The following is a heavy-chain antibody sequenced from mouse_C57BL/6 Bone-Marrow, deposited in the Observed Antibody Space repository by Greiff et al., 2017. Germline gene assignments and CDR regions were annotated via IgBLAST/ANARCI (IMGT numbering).Heavy chain of an antibody. Sequence: VQLQQSVAELVRPGASVKLSCTASGFHIKNTYMHWVKQRPEQGLEWIGRIDPANGNTKYAPKFQGKATITADTSSNTAYLQLSSLTSEDTAIYYCASSITTVRDWYFDGWGTGTTVTVSS. J-gene: IGHJ1*03. CDR2: IDPANGNT. D-gene: IGHD1-1*01. CDR3: ASSITTVRDWYFDG. CDR1: GFHIKNTY. V-gene: IGHV14-3*01.